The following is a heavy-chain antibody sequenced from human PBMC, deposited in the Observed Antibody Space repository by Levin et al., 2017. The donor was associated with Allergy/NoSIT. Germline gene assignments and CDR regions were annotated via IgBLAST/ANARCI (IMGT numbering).Heavy chain of an antibody. CDR2: ISYDGSNK. D-gene: IGHD6-13*01. J-gene: IGHJ4*02. Sequence: QPGGSLRLSCAASGFTFSSYGMHWVRQAPGKGLEWVAVISYDGSNKYYADSVKGRFTISRDNSKNTLYLQMNSLRAEDTAVYYCAKDSWWAAAGTGYFDYWGQGTLVTVSS. V-gene: IGHV3-30*18. CDR1: GFTFSSYG. CDR3: AKDSWWAAAGTGYFDY.